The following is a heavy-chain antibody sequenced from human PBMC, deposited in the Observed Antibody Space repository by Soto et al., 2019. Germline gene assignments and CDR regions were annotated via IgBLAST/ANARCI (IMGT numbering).Heavy chain of an antibody. CDR2: TYYRSRWYN. J-gene: IGHJ6*03. Sequence: QVQLQESGPGLVKPSQTLSLTCAISGDSVSSNSAAWNWIRLSASRGLEWLARTYYRSRWYNDYAVSVRSRITVNPDTSQNQFSLQPTSVTPEDTAVYYCAGTTSHQWYYMDVWGKGTTVTVSS. CDR3: AGTTSHQWYYMDV. V-gene: IGHV6-1*01. CDR1: GDSVSSNSAA. D-gene: IGHD1-7*01.